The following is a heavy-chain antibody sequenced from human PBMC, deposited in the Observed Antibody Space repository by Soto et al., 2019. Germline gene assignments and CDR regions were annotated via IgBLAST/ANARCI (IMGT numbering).Heavy chain of an antibody. CDR3: ARDAAAGLNDD. CDR1: GYTFTSYG. J-gene: IGHJ4*02. D-gene: IGHD6-13*01. CDR2: ISAYNGNT. V-gene: IGHV1-18*01. Sequence: QVQLVQSGAEVKKPGASVKVSCKASGYTFTSYGISWVRQSPGQGLEWMGWISAYNGNTQYAQKFQGTVTMTTDTSTSTAYMEVRSLRSDDTAVYYCARDAAAGLNDDWGQGTLVTVSS.